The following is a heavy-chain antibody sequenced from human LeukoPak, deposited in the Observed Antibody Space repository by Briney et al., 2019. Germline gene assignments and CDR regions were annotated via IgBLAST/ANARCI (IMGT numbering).Heavy chain of an antibody. CDR2: ISYDGSNK. CDR3: AKFGGKDLPLDI. D-gene: IGHD3-16*01. CDR1: GFTFSSYG. J-gene: IGHJ3*02. V-gene: IGHV3-30*18. Sequence: GGSLRLSCAASGFTFSSYGMHWVRQAPGKGLEWVAVISYDGSNKYYADSVKGRFTISRDNSKNTLYLQMNSLRAEDTAVYYCAKFGGKDLPLDIWGQGTMVTVSS.